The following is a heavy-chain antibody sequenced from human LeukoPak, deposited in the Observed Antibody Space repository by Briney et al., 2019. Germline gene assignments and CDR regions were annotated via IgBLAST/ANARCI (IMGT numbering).Heavy chain of an antibody. CDR2: IYYSGST. Sequence: PSETLSLTCTVSGGSISSYYWSWIRQPPGKGLEWIGYIYYSGSTNYNPSLKSRVTISVDTSKNQFSLKLSSVTAADTAVYYCARALYSSSWYGVVWFDPWGQGTLVTVSS. CDR1: GGSISSYY. D-gene: IGHD6-13*01. J-gene: IGHJ5*02. V-gene: IGHV4-59*01. CDR3: ARALYSSSWYGVVWFDP.